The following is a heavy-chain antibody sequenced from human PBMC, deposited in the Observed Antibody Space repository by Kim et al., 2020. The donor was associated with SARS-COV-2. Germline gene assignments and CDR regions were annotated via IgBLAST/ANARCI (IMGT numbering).Heavy chain of an antibody. D-gene: IGHD3-22*01. V-gene: IGHV1-18*01. CDR3: ARISRGGTMIHY. J-gene: IGHJ4*02. Sequence: YAQKRRGRVTMTPDTSTSTGYMELRSLRSDDTAVYYCARISRGGTMIHYWGQGTLVTVSS.